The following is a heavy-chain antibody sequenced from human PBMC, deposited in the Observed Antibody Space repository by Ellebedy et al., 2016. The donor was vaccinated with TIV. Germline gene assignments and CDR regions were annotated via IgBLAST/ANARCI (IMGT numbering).Heavy chain of an antibody. CDR3: ARAGGIAAAAPSFDY. J-gene: IGHJ4*02. D-gene: IGHD6-13*01. Sequence: GESLKISCAASGFTVSSNYMSWVRQAPGKGLEWVSVIYSGGSTYYADSVKGRFTISRDNSKNTLYLQMNSLRAEDTAVYYCARAGGIAAAAPSFDYWGQGTLVTVSS. CDR1: GFTVSSNY. CDR2: IYSGGST. V-gene: IGHV3-53*01.